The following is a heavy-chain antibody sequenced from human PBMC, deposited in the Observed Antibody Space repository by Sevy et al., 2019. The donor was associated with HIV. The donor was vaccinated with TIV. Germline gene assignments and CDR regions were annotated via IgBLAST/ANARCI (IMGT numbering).Heavy chain of an antibody. CDR1: GFTFSSYA. D-gene: IGHD5-18*01. CDR2: ISGSGGST. V-gene: IGHV3-23*01. Sequence: GGSLRLSCAASGFTFSSYAMSWVRQAPGKGLEWVSAISGSGGSTYYADSVKGRFTISRDNSKNTLYLQMNSLRAEDTAVYYCAKLTGEYSYGGWFDPWGQGTLVTVSS. J-gene: IGHJ5*02. CDR3: AKLTGEYSYGGWFDP.